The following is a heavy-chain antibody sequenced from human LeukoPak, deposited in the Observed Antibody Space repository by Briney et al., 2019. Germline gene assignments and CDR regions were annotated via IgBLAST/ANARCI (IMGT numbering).Heavy chain of an antibody. Sequence: ASVKVSCKASGYTFTSYGISWVRQAPGQGLEWMGWISAYNGNTNYAQKLQGRVTMTTDTSTSTAYIELRSLRSDDTAVYYCARDMDIVATITYNYYYGMDVWGQGTTVTVSS. CDR1: GYTFTSYG. D-gene: IGHD5-12*01. CDR3: ARDMDIVATITYNYYYGMDV. CDR2: ISAYNGNT. V-gene: IGHV1-18*01. J-gene: IGHJ6*02.